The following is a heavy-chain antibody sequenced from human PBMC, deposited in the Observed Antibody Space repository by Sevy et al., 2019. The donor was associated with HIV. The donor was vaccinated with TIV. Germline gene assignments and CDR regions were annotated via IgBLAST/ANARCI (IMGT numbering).Heavy chain of an antibody. J-gene: IGHJ4*02. Sequence: SEILSLTCTVSGGSISSGGYYWSWIRQHPGKGLEWIGYIYYSGSTYYNPSLKSRVTISVDTSKNQFSLKLSSVTAADTAVYYCARAIAAAGSFDYWGQGTLVTVSS. CDR3: ARAIAAAGSFDY. CDR2: IYYSGST. V-gene: IGHV4-31*03. CDR1: GGSISSGGYY. D-gene: IGHD6-13*01.